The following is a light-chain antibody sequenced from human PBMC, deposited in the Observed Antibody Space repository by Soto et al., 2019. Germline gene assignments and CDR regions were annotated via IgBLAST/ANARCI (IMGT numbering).Light chain of an antibody. CDR3: SSCTSSSSVV. Sequence: QSALSQPASVSGSPGQSITISCTGSTGAVGGCNYVSCDQQHQGKAPKLMIYEVSNRPSGVSNRFSGSKSGDTASLTISGLQAEDEADYYCSSCTSSSSVVFGRGTKLTVL. CDR1: TGAVGGCNY. J-gene: IGLJ2*01. V-gene: IGLV2-14*01. CDR2: EVS.